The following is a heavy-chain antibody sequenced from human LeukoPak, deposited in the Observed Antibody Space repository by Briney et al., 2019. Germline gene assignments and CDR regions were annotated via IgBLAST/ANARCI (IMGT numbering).Heavy chain of an antibody. CDR2: ISWSSGSI. V-gene: IGHV3-9*01. Sequence: GGSLRLSCAASGFTFDDYAMHWVRQAPGKGLEWVSGISWSSGSIGYADSVKGRFTISRDNAKNSLYLQMNSLRAEDTALYYCAKDLIGGTTAYAFDIWGQGTMVTVSS. D-gene: IGHD1-1*01. CDR3: AKDLIGGTTAYAFDI. CDR1: GFTFDDYA. J-gene: IGHJ3*02.